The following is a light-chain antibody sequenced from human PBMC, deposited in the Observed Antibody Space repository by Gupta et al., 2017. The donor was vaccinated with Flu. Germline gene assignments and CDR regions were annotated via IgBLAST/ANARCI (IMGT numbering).Light chain of an antibody. Sequence: PSTLSASVGDRVTITCRASQFISSWLALYQQKPGKAPKLLIYEASNLEGGVPSRFSGSGSATEFTLTISSLQADDFATYYCQQYNSYPYSFGQGTKLEVK. V-gene: IGKV1-5*03. CDR3: QQYNSYPYS. J-gene: IGKJ2*01. CDR1: QFISSW. CDR2: EAS.